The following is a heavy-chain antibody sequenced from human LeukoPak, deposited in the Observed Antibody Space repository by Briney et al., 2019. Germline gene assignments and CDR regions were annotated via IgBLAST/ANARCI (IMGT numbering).Heavy chain of an antibody. CDR1: GFTFSSYA. Sequence: GGSLRLSCAASGFTFSSYAMHWVRQAPGKGLEWVAVISYDGSNKYYADSVKGRFTISRDNSKNTLYLQMNSLRTEDTAVCYCARAGYSSGWYGNFDYWGQGTLVTVSS. CDR3: ARAGYSSGWYGNFDY. CDR2: ISYDGSNK. D-gene: IGHD6-19*01. J-gene: IGHJ4*02. V-gene: IGHV3-30-3*01.